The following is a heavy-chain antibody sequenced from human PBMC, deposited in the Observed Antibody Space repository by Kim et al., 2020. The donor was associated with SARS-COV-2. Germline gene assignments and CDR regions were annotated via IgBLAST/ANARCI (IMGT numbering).Heavy chain of an antibody. J-gene: IGHJ6*03. CDR3: GRHKGLYNSYIDV. CDR2: MYYSGST. Sequence: SETLSLTCTVSGGSIRSANFYWGWIRQPPGKGLEWIGSMYYSGSTYYNPSLKSRVAISVDASTNHFSLKLSSVTAADTAVYYCGRHKGLYNSYIDVWGKG. CDR1: GGSIRSANFY. V-gene: IGHV4-39*01.